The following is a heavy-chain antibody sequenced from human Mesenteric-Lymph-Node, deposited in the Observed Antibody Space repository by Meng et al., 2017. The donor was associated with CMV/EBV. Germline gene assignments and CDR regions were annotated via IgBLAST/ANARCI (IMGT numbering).Heavy chain of an antibody. Sequence: SETLSLTCTVSGASISSYYWSWIRQPPGKGLEWIGYIYYSGNSTYNPSLKSRVTISIDTSKNQFSLNLNSVTAADTAVYFCARQTTYSSSQFYFDHWGQGTRVTVSS. CDR1: GASISSYY. J-gene: IGHJ4*02. CDR2: IYYSGNS. D-gene: IGHD6-6*01. V-gene: IGHV4-59*01. CDR3: ARQTTYSSSQFYFDH.